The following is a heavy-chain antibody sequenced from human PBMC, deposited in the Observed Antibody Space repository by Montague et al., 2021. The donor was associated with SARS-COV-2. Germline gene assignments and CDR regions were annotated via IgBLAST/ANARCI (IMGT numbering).Heavy chain of an antibody. J-gene: IGHJ4*02. D-gene: IGHD2-15*01. V-gene: IGHV4-59*08. CDR3: ARHYSATLPAVY. CDR2: ISDSGSN. CDR1: GGSISSYY. Sequence: SETLSLTCTVSGGSISSYYWSWIRQPPGKGLEWIGYISDSGSNNYNPSLKSRVTMSVDTSKNQFSLKVNSVTAADTAVYYCARHYSATLPAVYWGQGTLVTVSS.